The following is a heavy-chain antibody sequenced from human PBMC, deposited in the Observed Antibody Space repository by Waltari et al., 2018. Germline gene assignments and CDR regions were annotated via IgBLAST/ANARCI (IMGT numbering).Heavy chain of an antibody. V-gene: IGHV3-53*01. CDR2: LYSGGGT. CDR3: ARLKQLVYYFDS. J-gene: IGHJ4*02. D-gene: IGHD1-1*01. Sequence: EVQLVESGGGLIQPGGSLRLSCAVSGFSVTSNYLTWLRQAPGKGLEWVAVLYSGGGTYYTDSMKGRFTISRDNSNNTLDLQMTGLRADDTAVYFCARLKQLVYYFDSWGQGTQVTVSS. CDR1: GFSVTSNY.